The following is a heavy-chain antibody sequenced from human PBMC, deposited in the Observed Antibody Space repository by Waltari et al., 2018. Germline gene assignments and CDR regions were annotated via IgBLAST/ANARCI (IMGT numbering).Heavy chain of an antibody. CDR2: MNPNSGNT. J-gene: IGHJ4*02. V-gene: IGHV1-8*01. Sequence: QVQLVQSGAEVKKPGASVKVSCKASGYTFTSYDINWVRQATGQGLEWMGWMNPNSGNTGYAQEFQGRVNMTRNTSISTAYMELSSLRSEDTAVYYCASRSPHYGDYFDYWGQGTLVTVSS. D-gene: IGHD4-17*01. CDR1: GYTFTSYD. CDR3: ASRSPHYGDYFDY.